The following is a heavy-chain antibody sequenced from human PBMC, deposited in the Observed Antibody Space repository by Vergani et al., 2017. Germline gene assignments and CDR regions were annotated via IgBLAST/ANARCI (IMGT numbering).Heavy chain of an antibody. CDR2: IYYSGST. Sequence: QLQLQESGPGLVKPSETLSLTCTVSGGSISSSSYYWGWIRQPPGKGLEWIGSIYYSGSTYYNPSLKSRVTISVDTSKNQFSLKLSSVTAADTAVYYCAREGSNTAMAVYYYYGMDVWGQGTTVTVS. CDR1: GGSISSSSYY. V-gene: IGHV4-39*07. D-gene: IGHD5-18*01. J-gene: IGHJ6*02. CDR3: AREGSNTAMAVYYYYGMDV.